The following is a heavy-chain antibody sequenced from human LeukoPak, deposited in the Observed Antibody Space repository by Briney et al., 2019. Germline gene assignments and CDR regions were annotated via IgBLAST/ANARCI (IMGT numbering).Heavy chain of an antibody. J-gene: IGHJ2*01. D-gene: IGHD2-8*02. Sequence: SETLSLTCTVSGGPISSYYWSWIRQPPGKGLEWIGYIYYSGSTNYNPSLKSRVTISVDTSKNQFSLKLSSVTAADTAVYYCARLRTGWYFDLWGRGTLVTVSS. CDR3: ARLRTGWYFDL. CDR1: GGPISSYY. V-gene: IGHV4-59*01. CDR2: IYYSGST.